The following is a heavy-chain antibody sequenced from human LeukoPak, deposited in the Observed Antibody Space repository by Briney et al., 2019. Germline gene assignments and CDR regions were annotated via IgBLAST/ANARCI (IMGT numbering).Heavy chain of an antibody. J-gene: IGHJ5*02. CDR3: AKGARSNRYNWNGHINWFDP. D-gene: IGHD1-20*01. CDR1: GESLSGHQ. CDR2: INYSGTT. Sequence: NPSEALSLTCAVYGESLSGHQWTFIRQPPGKGLEWNGEINYSGTTYYNPPLKSRVTISEDTAKNQFSANLPSVSAEDTDVYYRAKGARSNRYNWNGHINWFDPGGQGTLVTVSS. V-gene: IGHV4-34*01.